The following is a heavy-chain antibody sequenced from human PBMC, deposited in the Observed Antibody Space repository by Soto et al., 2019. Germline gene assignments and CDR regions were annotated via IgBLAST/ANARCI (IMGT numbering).Heavy chain of an antibody. CDR1: CGAFKGFY. V-gene: IGHV4-34*01. Sequence: SETLPLTNAVHCGAFKGFYWRWIRQPPGKGLEWIGEINHSGSTNYNPSLKSRVTISVDTSKNQFSLKLSSVTAADTAVYYCARVLNYDFWSVYYGPSWFDPWGQGTLVTVSS. CDR3: ARVLNYDFWSVYYGPSWFDP. D-gene: IGHD3-3*01. CDR2: INHSGST. J-gene: IGHJ5*02.